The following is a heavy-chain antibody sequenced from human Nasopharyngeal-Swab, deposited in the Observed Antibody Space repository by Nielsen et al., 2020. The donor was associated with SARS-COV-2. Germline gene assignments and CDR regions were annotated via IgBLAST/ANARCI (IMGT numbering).Heavy chain of an antibody. CDR2: ISWNSGSI. D-gene: IGHD3-3*01. J-gene: IGHJ4*02. V-gene: IGHV3-9*01. CDR3: AKERKDYDFWSGYYRYYFDY. Sequence: GGSLRLSCAASGFTFDDYAMHWVRQAPGKGLEWVSGISWNSGSIGYADSVKGRFTISRDNSKNSLYLQMNSLRTEDTALYYCAKERKDYDFWSGYYRYYFDYWGQGTLVTVSS. CDR1: GFTFDDYA.